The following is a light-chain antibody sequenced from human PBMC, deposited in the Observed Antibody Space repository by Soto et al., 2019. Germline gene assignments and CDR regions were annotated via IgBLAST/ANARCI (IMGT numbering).Light chain of an antibody. J-gene: IGKJ5*01. V-gene: IGKV3-11*01. Sequence: EIVLTQSPATLSLSPGERATLSCRASQSVSNYLAWYQQKPGQAPRLLIHDASDRATGIPARFSGSGSETDFTLTISSLVPEDFALYYCQQRSSWPITYGQGTRLEIK. CDR1: QSVSNY. CDR2: DAS. CDR3: QQRSSWPIT.